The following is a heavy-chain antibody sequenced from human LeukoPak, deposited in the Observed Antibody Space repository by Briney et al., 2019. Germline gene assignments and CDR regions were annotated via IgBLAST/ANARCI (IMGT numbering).Heavy chain of an antibody. Sequence: PGGSLRLSCAASGFTFSSYGMHWVRQVPGKGLVWVSLINPSGSFTTYADSVKGRFTISRDNAKNRLYMQMNSLRVEDTAVYYCARDMIRGVVNNWGQGTLVTVSS. CDR3: ARDMIRGVVNN. D-gene: IGHD3-10*01. CDR1: GFTFSSYG. J-gene: IGHJ4*02. CDR2: INPSGSFT. V-gene: IGHV3-74*01.